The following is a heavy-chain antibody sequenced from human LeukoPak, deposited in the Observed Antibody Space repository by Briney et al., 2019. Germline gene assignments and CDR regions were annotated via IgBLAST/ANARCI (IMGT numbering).Heavy chain of an antibody. V-gene: IGHV1-8*01. D-gene: IGHD3-10*01. CDR2: MNPNSGNT. J-gene: IGHJ4*02. CDR3: ARGFFMVRGVIRGKPYYFDY. Sequence: ASVKVSCKASGYTFTSYDTNWVRQATGQGLEWMGWMNPNSGNTGYAQKFQGRVTMTRNTSISTAYMELSSLRSEDTAVYYCARGFFMVRGVIRGKPYYFDYWGQGTLVTVSS. CDR1: GYTFTSYD.